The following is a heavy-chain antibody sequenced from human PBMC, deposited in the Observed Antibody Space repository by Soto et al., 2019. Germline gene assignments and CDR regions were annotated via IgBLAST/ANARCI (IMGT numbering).Heavy chain of an antibody. Sequence: QVQLVESGGGLVKPGGSLRLSCAASGFTFSDYYMTWIRQAPGKGLEWVSYISSSGSTIYYADSVKGQFTISRDNAKNSLYLQMNSLRAEDTAMYYCARVMAAVICSSTSCFDYWGQGTLVTVSS. J-gene: IGHJ4*02. CDR2: ISSSGSTI. CDR1: GFTFSDYY. V-gene: IGHV3-11*01. D-gene: IGHD2-2*01. CDR3: ARVMAAVICSSTSCFDY.